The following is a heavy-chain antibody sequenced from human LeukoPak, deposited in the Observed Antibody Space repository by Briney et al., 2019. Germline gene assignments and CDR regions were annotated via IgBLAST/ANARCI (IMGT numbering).Heavy chain of an antibody. J-gene: IGHJ4*02. V-gene: IGHV4-30-2*01. Sequence: SQTLSLTCTVSGGSISSGDYYWSWIRQPPGKGLEWIGYIYHSGSTYYNPSLKSRVTISVDRSKTQFSLKLSSVTAADTAVYYCAREWEPTRGSFDYWGQGTLVTVSS. CDR1: GGSISSGDYY. CDR2: IYHSGST. D-gene: IGHD1-26*01. CDR3: AREWEPTRGSFDY.